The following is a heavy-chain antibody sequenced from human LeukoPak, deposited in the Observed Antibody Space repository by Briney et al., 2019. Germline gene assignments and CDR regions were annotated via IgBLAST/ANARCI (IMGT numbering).Heavy chain of an antibody. V-gene: IGHV3-21*01. Sequence: GGSLRLSCAASGFTFSNYYMNWVRQAAGKGLEWVSSISSGSSYIYYADSLKGRFTISRDNAKNSLYLQMNSLRAEDTAVYYCATGVRGYNSALDYWGQGTLVTVSP. CDR1: GFTFSNYY. J-gene: IGHJ4*02. D-gene: IGHD6-19*01. CDR3: ATGVRGYNSALDY. CDR2: ISSGSSYI.